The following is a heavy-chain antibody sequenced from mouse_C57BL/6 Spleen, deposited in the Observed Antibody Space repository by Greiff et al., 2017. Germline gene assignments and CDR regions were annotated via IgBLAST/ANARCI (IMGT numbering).Heavy chain of an antibody. D-gene: IGHD1-1*01. CDR3: ARMGYYGSSPYWYFDV. CDR2: INPNNGGT. J-gene: IGHJ1*03. Sequence: VQLQQSGPELVKPGASVKIPCKASGYTFTDYNMDWVKQSHGKSLEWIGDINPNNGGTIYNQKFKGKATLTVDKSSSTAYMELRSLTSEDTAVYYCARMGYYGSSPYWYFDVWGTGTTVTVSS. V-gene: IGHV1-18*01. CDR1: GYTFTDYN.